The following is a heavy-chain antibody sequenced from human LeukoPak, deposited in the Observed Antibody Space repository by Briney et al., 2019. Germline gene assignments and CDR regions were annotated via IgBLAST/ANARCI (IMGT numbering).Heavy chain of an antibody. CDR1: GFTFSSYA. Sequence: SGGSLRLSCADSGFTFSSYAMSWVRQAPGKGLEWVGRIKSKTDGGTTDYAAPVKGRFTISRDDSKNTLYLQMNSLKTEDTAVYYCTTDRDCISTSCYADIDYWGQGTLVTVSS. V-gene: IGHV3-15*01. CDR3: TTDRDCISTSCYADIDY. J-gene: IGHJ4*02. CDR2: IKSKTDGGTT. D-gene: IGHD2-2*01.